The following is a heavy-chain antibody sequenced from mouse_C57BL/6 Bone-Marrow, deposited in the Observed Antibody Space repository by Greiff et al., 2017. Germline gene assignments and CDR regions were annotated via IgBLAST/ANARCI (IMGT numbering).Heavy chain of an antibody. V-gene: IGHV1-69*01. CDR2: IDPSDSYT. Sequence: QVQLQQPGAELVMPGASVKLSCKASGYTFTSYWMHWVKQRPGQGLEWIGEIDPSDSYTNYNQKFKGNSTLTVDKSSSTAYMQRSSLTSEDSAVYYSAREGFITTVPFAYWGQGTLVTVSA. J-gene: IGHJ3*01. D-gene: IGHD1-1*01. CDR1: GYTFTSYW. CDR3: AREGFITTVPFAY.